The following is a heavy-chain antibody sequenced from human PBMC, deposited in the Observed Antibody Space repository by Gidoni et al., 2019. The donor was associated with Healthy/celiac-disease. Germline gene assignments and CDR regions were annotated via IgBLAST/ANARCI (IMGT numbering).Heavy chain of an antibody. CDR3: ARAIPLMYSSSWDPFDY. Sequence: EVQLVASGGGLVKPGGSLRLSCAASGFTFSSDRRNWVRQAPGKGLESVSAISSSSSYIYYADSVKGRFTISRDNAKNSLYLQMNSLRAEDTAVYYCARAIPLMYSSSWDPFDYWGQGTLVTVSS. CDR1: GFTFSSDR. V-gene: IGHV3-21*01. D-gene: IGHD6-13*01. CDR2: ISSSSSYI. J-gene: IGHJ4*02.